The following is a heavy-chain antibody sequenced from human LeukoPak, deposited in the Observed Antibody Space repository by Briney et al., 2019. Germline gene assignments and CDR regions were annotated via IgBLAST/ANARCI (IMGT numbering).Heavy chain of an antibody. CDR1: GGSFSGYY. CDR2: INHSGST. D-gene: IGHD2-21*02. J-gene: IGHJ5*02. CDR3: ARGRPRFVVVTALGFDP. Sequence: PSETLSLTCAVYGGSFSGYYWSWLRQPPGKGLEWIGEINHSGSTNYNPSLKSRVTISVDTSKNQFSLKLSSVTAADTAVYYCARGRPRFVVVTALGFDPWGQGTLVTVSS. V-gene: IGHV4-34*01.